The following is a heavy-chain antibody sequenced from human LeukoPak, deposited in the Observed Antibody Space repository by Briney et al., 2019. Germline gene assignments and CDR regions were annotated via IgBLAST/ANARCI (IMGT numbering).Heavy chain of an antibody. D-gene: IGHD1-26*01. Sequence: GSSVKVSCKASGGTFSSYTISWVRQAPGQGLEWMGRIIPILGIANYAQKFQGRVTITADKSTSTAYMELSSLRSEDTAVYYCVGDLVDDAFDIWGPGTMVTVSS. CDR2: IIPILGIA. J-gene: IGHJ3*02. CDR3: VGDLVDDAFDI. CDR1: GGTFSSYT. V-gene: IGHV1-69*04.